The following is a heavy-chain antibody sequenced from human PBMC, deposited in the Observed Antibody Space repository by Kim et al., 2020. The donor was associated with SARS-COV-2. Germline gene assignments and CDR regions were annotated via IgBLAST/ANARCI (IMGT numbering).Heavy chain of an antibody. CDR3: AQGGEYSDYDSFDY. D-gene: IGHD5-12*01. J-gene: IGHJ4*02. V-gene: IGHV3-21*01. Sequence: ADSVKGRFTISRDNAKNSLYLQMNSLRAEDTAVYYCAQGGEYSDYDSFDYWGQGTLVTVSS.